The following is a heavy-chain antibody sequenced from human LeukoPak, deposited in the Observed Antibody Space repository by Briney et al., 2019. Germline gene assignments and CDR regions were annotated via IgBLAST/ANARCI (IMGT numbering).Heavy chain of an antibody. J-gene: IGHJ5*02. CDR1: GGSISSSNW. Sequence: PSETLSLTCAVSGGSISSSNWWSWVRQPPGKGLEWIGEIYHSGSTNYNPSLKSRVTISVDKSKNQFSLKLSSVTAADTAVYYCAREGHSSSWYWFDPWGQGTLVTVSS. D-gene: IGHD6-13*01. CDR3: AREGHSSSWYWFDP. CDR2: IYHSGST. V-gene: IGHV4-4*02.